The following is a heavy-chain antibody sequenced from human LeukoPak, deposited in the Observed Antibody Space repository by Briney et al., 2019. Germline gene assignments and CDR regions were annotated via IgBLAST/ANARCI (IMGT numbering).Heavy chain of an antibody. Sequence: GGSLRLSCAAAGFIFDDFTIHWVRQVPGEGLEWVSLINWDGGSTYYRDSVKGRFSISRDNSKNSLYLQMDSLTTEDTAFYYCAKGDVDSPMNFYHWGQGTLVTVSS. CDR3: AKGDVDSPMNFYH. CDR1: GFIFDDFT. CDR2: INWDGGST. D-gene: IGHD5-12*01. V-gene: IGHV3-43*01. J-gene: IGHJ4*02.